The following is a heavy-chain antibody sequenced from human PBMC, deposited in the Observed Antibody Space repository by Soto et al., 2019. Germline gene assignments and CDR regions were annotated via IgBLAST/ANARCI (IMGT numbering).Heavy chain of an antibody. CDR3: ARGTQGQWLDEGITDFDY. D-gene: IGHD6-19*01. CDR2: IYYSGST. V-gene: IGHV4-39*01. CDR1: GGSISSGGYY. J-gene: IGHJ4*02. Sequence: SETLSLTCPVSGGSISSGGYYWSWIRQHPGKGLEWIGCIYYSGSTYYNPSLKSRVTISVDTSKNQFSLKLSSVTAADTAVYYCARGTQGQWLDEGITDFDYWGQGTLVTVSS.